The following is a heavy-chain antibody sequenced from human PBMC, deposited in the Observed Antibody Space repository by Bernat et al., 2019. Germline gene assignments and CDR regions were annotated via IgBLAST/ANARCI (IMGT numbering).Heavy chain of an antibody. CDR3: AKDMGAHGAAAGKDY. Sequence: LVESGGGLVQPGRSLRLSCAASGFTFDDYAMHWVRQAPGKGLEWVSGISWNSGSIGYADSVKGRFTISRDNAKNSLYLQMNSLRAEDTALYYCAKDMGAHGAAAGKDYWGQGTLVTVSS. J-gene: IGHJ4*02. V-gene: IGHV3-9*01. CDR2: ISWNSGSI. CDR1: GFTFDDYA. D-gene: IGHD6-13*01.